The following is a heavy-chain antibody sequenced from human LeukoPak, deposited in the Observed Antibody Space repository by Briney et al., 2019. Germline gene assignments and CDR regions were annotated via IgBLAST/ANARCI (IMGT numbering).Heavy chain of an antibody. D-gene: IGHD2-2*01. CDR2: IYNSGST. V-gene: IGHV4-59*08. Sequence: SETLSLTCTVSDGSISSYYWSWIRQPPGKGLEYIGYIYNSGSTKYNPSLKSRVTISIDTSKNQFSLKLSSVTAADTAVYYCARIGYCSSTSCYDREFDYWGQGTLVTVSS. J-gene: IGHJ4*02. CDR1: DGSISSYY. CDR3: ARIGYCSSTSCYDREFDY.